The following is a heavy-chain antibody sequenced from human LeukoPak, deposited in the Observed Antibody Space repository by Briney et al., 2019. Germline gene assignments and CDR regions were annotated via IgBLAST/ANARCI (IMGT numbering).Heavy chain of an antibody. V-gene: IGHV4-39*01. CDR1: GGSISSSSYY. Sequence: PSETLSPTCTVSGGSISSSSYYWGWIRQPPGKGLEWIGSIYYSGSTYYNPSLKSRVTISVDTSKNQFSLKLSSVTAADTAVYYCARTKMEIDYWGQGTLVTVSS. D-gene: IGHD5-24*01. J-gene: IGHJ4*02. CDR3: ARTKMEIDY. CDR2: IYYSGST.